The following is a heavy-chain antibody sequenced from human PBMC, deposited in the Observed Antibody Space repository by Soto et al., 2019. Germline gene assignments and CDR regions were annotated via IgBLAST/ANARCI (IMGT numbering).Heavy chain of an antibody. V-gene: IGHV1-2*02. J-gene: IGHJ6*02. CDR2: INPNSGGT. D-gene: IGHD2-8*01. Sequence: ASVKVSCKASGYTFTGYYMHWVRQAPRQGLKWMGWINPNSGGTNYAQKFQGRVTMTRDTSISTAYMELSRLRSDDTAVYYCARGDIVLMVSLHYYYYGMDVWGQGTTVTVSS. CDR1: GYTFTGYY. CDR3: ARGDIVLMVSLHYYYYGMDV.